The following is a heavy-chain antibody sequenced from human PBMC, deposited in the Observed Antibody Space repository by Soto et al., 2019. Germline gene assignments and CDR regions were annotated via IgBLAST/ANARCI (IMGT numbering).Heavy chain of an antibody. CDR1: GFTFSSYS. V-gene: IGHV3-23*01. D-gene: IGHD2-2*01. CDR2: IGTSAST. CDR3: ADLARYCTSSNCD. J-gene: IGHJ4*02. Sequence: DVRLLESGEGLVQPGGSLRLSCAASGFTFSSYSMSWVRQAPGKGLEWVSTIGTSASTYYGDSVRGRFTISRDNSRNTLYLQMNSLRAEDTAVYYCADLARYCTSSNCDWGQGTLVNVSS.